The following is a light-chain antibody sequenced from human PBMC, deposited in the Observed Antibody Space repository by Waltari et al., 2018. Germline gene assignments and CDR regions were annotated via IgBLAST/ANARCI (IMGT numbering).Light chain of an antibody. CDR1: RGIDSY. V-gene: IGKV1-39*01. J-gene: IGKJ5*01. CDR2: DAS. CDR3: QQSYSPPFT. Sequence: DIQMTQSPSSLSTPVGDRVTITCRASRGIDSYLNWYQQRPGRAPKLLIYDASTLQREVPTRFSGGGIGTDFTLTINNLQPEDFATYFCQQSYSPPFTFGQGTRLEI.